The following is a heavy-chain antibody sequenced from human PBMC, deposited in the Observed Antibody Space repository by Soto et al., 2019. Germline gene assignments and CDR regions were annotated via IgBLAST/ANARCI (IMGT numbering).Heavy chain of an antibody. CDR2: INPNSGGT. Sequence: QVQLVQSGAEVKKPGASVKVSCKASGYTFTGYYMHWVRQAPGQGLEWMGGINPNSGGTNYAQKLQGWVTMTRDTYISTGYMELSRLRSDDTAVYYCAREKQPLSNYYYGMDVWGQGTTVTVSS. CDR3: AREKQPLSNYYYGMDV. V-gene: IGHV1-2*04. CDR1: GYTFTGYY. D-gene: IGHD3-3*02. J-gene: IGHJ6*02.